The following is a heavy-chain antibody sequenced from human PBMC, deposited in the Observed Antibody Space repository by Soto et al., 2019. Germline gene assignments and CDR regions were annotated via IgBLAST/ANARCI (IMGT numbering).Heavy chain of an antibody. V-gene: IGHV5-51*01. CDR1: GYSFTNYW. D-gene: IGHD2-15*01. CDR3: ARDPTKDIMVVAATPLDY. J-gene: IGHJ4*02. Sequence: PGESLKISCKGSGYSFTNYWIGWVRQMPGKGLDWVGIIYPGDSDTRYSPSFQGHVTISADKSISTAYLQWSSLKASDTAMYYCARDPTKDIMVVAATPLDYWGQGTLLTVSS. CDR2: IYPGDSDT.